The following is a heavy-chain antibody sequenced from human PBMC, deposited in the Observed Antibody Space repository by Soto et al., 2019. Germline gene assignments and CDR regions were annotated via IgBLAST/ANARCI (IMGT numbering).Heavy chain of an antibody. CDR3: ARDPIGWYYYYGMDV. CDR2: INSDGSST. V-gene: IGHV3-74*01. CDR1: GFTFSSYW. Sequence: GGSLRLSCAASGFTFSSYWMHWVRQAPGKGLVWVSRINSDGSSTSYADSVKGRFTISRDNAKNTLYLQMNSLRAEDTVVYYYARDPIGWYYYYGMDVWGQGTTVTVSS. J-gene: IGHJ6*02. D-gene: IGHD2-15*01.